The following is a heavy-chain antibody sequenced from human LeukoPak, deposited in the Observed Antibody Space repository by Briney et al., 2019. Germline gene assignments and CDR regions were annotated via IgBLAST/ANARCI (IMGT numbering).Heavy chain of an antibody. V-gene: IGHV3-7*01. CDR1: GFTFSSYW. Sequence: TGGSLRLSCAASGFTFSSYWMSWVRQAPGKGLEWVANIKQDGSEKYYVDSVKGRFTISRDNAKNSLYLQMNSLRAEDTAVYYCARGSSSSLCKYFRHWGQGTLVTVSS. J-gene: IGHJ1*01. CDR3: ARGSSSSLCKYFRH. CDR2: IKQDGSEK. D-gene: IGHD6-6*01.